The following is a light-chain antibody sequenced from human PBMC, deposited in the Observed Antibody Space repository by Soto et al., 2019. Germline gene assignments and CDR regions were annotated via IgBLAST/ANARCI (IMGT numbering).Light chain of an antibody. CDR1: QSISSTY. V-gene: IGKV3D-20*02. CDR3: QQRSNWPPEIT. CDR2: DAS. Sequence: EIVLTQSPGTLSLSPGERATLSCRSSQSISSTYLTWYHQKPGQAPRLLIYDASRRATGIPARFSGSGSGTDFTLTISSLEPEDFAVYYCQQRSNWPPEITFGQGTRLEI. J-gene: IGKJ5*01.